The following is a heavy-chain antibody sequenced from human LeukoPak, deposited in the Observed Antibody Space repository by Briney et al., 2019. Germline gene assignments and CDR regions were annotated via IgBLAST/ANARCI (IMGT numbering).Heavy chain of an antibody. CDR3: AKTYGSGSYLGYFDY. CDR2: ISWNSGSI. CDR1: GFTFDDYA. V-gene: IGHV3-9*01. D-gene: IGHD3-10*01. J-gene: IGHJ4*02. Sequence: GGSLRLSCAASGFTFDDYAMHWVRQAPGKGLEWVSGISWNSGSIGYADSVKGRFTISRDNAKNSLYLQMNSLRAEGTALYYCAKTYGSGSYLGYFDYWGQGTLVTVSS.